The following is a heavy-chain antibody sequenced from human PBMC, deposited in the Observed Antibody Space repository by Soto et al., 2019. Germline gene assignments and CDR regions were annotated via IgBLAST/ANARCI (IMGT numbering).Heavy chain of an antibody. J-gene: IGHJ4*02. V-gene: IGHV3-23*01. CDR2: ISDSGGST. CDR1: GFTFSSYA. CDR3: ATGPSFDY. Sequence: EVQLLESGGGSVQPGGSLRLSCAASGFTFSSYAMSWVRQAPGKGLEWVSGISDSGGSTYYADSVKGRFTISRDNSKNTLYLQMNSLRAEDTAVYYCATGPSFDYWGQGTLVTVSS.